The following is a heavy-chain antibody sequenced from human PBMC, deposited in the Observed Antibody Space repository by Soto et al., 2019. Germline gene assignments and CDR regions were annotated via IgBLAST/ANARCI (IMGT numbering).Heavy chain of an antibody. Sequence: PSETLSLTCTVFGGSISSPILWSWVRQPPGKGLEWIGEIYHSGNTNYNPSLKSRVTISVDKSKNQFSLKLGSVTAADTAVYYCARRGGSYDDYKVNYFDSWGQGALVTVSS. CDR2: IYHSGNT. CDR3: ARRGGSYDDYKVNYFDS. J-gene: IGHJ4*02. V-gene: IGHV4-4*02. D-gene: IGHD4-17*01. CDR1: GGSISSPIL.